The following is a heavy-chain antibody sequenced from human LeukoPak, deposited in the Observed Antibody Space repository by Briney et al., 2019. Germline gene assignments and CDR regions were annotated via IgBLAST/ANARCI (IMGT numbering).Heavy chain of an antibody. D-gene: IGHD3-3*01. V-gene: IGHV3-48*03. J-gene: IGHJ4*02. CDR1: GFTFSNYE. CDR2: IRSSGESI. CDR3: ARGYYVDY. Sequence: GGSLRLSCAASGFTFSNYEMNWVRQPPGKGLEWISYIRSSGESIYYADSVKGRFTISRDNAENSLYLQMSSLRAEDTAVYYCARGYYVDYWGQGTLVTVSS.